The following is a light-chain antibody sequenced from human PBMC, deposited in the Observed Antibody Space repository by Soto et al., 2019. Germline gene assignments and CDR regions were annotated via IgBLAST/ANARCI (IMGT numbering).Light chain of an antibody. CDR2: AVS. V-gene: IGLV2-14*01. CDR1: SSDIGGYNS. Sequence: QSVLTQPASVSGSPGQSITISCTGTSSDIGGYNSVSWYQQHPGKAPKLVIYAVSNRPSGVSSRFSGSKSGNTASLTMSGLQAEDEATYYCSSYAGSSYYVFGSGTKVTVL. J-gene: IGLJ1*01. CDR3: SSYAGSSYYV.